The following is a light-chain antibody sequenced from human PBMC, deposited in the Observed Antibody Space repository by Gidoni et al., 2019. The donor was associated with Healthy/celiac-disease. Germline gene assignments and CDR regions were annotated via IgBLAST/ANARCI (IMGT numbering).Light chain of an antibody. Sequence: DIQMTQSPSYLSASVGDRVTITCRASQSISSYLNWYQQKPGKAPKSLIYAASSVQSGVPSRFSGSESGTDFTRTFGSLQPEDFATYYCHQRFTFGPGTKVDIK. CDR2: AAS. V-gene: IGKV1-39*01. J-gene: IGKJ3*01. CDR3: HQRFT. CDR1: QSISSY.